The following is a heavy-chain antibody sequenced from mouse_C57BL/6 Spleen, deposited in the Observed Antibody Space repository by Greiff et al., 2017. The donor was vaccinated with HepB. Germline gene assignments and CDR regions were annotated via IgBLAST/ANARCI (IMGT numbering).Heavy chain of an antibody. D-gene: IGHD3-1*01. J-gene: IGHJ2*01. CDR3: ARGRGLFDY. V-gene: IGHV1-50*01. Sequence: QVQLQQPGAELVKPGASVKLSCKASGYTFTSYWMQWVKQRPGQGLEWIGEIDPSDSYTNYNQKFKGKATLTVATPSSTAYLQRSSLTSEDSAVYYCARGRGLFDYWGQGTTLTVSS. CDR2: IDPSDSYT. CDR1: GYTFTSYW.